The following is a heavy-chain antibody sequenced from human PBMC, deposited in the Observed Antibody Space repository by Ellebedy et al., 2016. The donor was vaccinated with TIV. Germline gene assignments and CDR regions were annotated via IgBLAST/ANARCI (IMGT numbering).Heavy chain of an antibody. Sequence: GESLKISCAASGFTFSSYSMNWVRQAPGKGLGWVSSISSSSSYIYYPDSVKGRFTISRDNAKNSLYLQMNSLIAEDTAVYYCASSDYSNHNWFDPWGQGTLVTVSS. CDR3: ASSDYSNHNWFDP. D-gene: IGHD4-11*01. CDR1: GFTFSSYS. V-gene: IGHV3-21*01. CDR2: ISSSSSYI. J-gene: IGHJ5*02.